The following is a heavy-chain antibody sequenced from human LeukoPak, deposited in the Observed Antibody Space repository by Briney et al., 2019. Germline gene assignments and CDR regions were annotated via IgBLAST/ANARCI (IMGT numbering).Heavy chain of an antibody. CDR3: ARGYGDHEYYFDY. V-gene: IGHV4-34*01. D-gene: IGHD4-17*01. J-gene: IGHJ4*02. CDR2: INHSGST. Sequence: SETLSLTCAVYGGPFSGYYWSWIRQPPGKGLEWIGEINHSGSTNYNPSLKSRVTISVDTSKNQFSLKLSSVTAADTAVYYCARGYGDHEYYFDYWGQGTLVTVSS. CDR1: GGPFSGYY.